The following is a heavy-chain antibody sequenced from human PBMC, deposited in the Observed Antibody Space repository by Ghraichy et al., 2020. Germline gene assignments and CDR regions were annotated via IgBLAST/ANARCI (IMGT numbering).Heavy chain of an antibody. D-gene: IGHD3-10*01. CDR3: AQLRTTMVRGIKDYYDGMDV. Sequence: SGPTLVKPTQTLTLTCTFSGFSLSTSGMCVSWIRQPPGKALEWLARIDWDDDKYYSTSLKTRLTISKDTSKNQVVLTMTNMDPVDTATYYCAQLRTTMVRGIKDYYDGMDVWGQGTTVTVSS. J-gene: IGHJ6*02. CDR1: GFSLSTSGMC. CDR2: IDWDDDK. V-gene: IGHV2-70*11.